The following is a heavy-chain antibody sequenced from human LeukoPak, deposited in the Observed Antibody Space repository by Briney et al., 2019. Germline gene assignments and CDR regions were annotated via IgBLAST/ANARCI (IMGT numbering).Heavy chain of an antibody. D-gene: IGHD2-15*01. CDR1: GFTFSNAW. Sequence: PGGSLRLSCAASGFTFSNAWMSWVRQAPGKGLEWVGRIKSKTDGGTTDYAAPVKGRFTISRDDSNNTLYLQMNSLKTEDTAVYYCTTEPLGYCSGGSCQYFDYWGQGTLVTVSS. J-gene: IGHJ4*02. CDR3: TTEPLGYCSGGSCQYFDY. CDR2: IKSKTDGGTT. V-gene: IGHV3-15*01.